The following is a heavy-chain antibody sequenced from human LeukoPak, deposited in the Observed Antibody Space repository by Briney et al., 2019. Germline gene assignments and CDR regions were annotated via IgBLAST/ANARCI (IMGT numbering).Heavy chain of an antibody. CDR3: ARVPRNAQRTGVMSRWFDP. D-gene: IGHD2-8*02. Sequence: ASVKVSCKASGYTFTSYGISWVRQAPGQGLEWMGWISAYNGNTNYAQKLQGRVTMTTDTSTSTAYMELRSLRSDDTAVHYCARVPRNAQRTGVMSRWFDPWGQGTLVTVSS. J-gene: IGHJ5*02. V-gene: IGHV1-18*01. CDR2: ISAYNGNT. CDR1: GYTFTSYG.